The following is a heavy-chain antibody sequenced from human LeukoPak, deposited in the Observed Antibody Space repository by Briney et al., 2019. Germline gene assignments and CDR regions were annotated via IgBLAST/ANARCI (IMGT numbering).Heavy chain of an antibody. CDR2: ISSSSSTI. CDR3: ARGRAGFDY. CDR1: GGTFSSYA. Sequence: SCKASGGTFSSYAISWVRQAPGKGLEWVSYISSSSSTIYYADSVKGRFTISRDNAKNSLYLQMNSLRAEDTAVYYCARGRAGFDYWGQGTLVTVSS. V-gene: IGHV3-48*01. D-gene: IGHD6-19*01. J-gene: IGHJ4*02.